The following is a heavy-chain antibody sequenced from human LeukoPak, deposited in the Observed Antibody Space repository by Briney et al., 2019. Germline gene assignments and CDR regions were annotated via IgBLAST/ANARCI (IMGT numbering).Heavy chain of an antibody. CDR1: GFTFRTSA. V-gene: IGHV3-23*01. CDR2: INGGDYST. CDR3: ATANPTPRGINFDS. D-gene: IGHD3-10*01. Sequence: PGGSLRLSCAASGFTFRTSAMSWVRQAPAKGLQWVSSINGGDYSTYYADSVKGRFTISRDSSKNILYLQMNSLRTDDTAVYYCATANPTPRGINFDSWGQGTLVTVSS. J-gene: IGHJ4*02.